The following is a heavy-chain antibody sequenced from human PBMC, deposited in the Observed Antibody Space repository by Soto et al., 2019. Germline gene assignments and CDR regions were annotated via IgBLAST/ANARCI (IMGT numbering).Heavy chain of an antibody. CDR2: IYYSGST. V-gene: IGHV4-59*12. CDR3: ARAHYGAYGYGMDV. D-gene: IGHD4-17*01. CDR1: VGSISSYY. Sequence: KLPETLSLTCTVSVGSISSYYWSWIRQPPGKGLEWIGYIYYSGSTNYNPSLKSRVTISVDTSKNQFSLKLSSVTAADTAVYSCARAHYGAYGYGMDVWGQGTTVTVSS. J-gene: IGHJ6*02.